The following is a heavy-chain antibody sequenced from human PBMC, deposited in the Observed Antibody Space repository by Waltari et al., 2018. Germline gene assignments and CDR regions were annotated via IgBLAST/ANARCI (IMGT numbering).Heavy chain of an antibody. V-gene: IGHV1-69*01. CDR2: IIPSICTA. Sequence: QVQVAQSGAEVRKPGSSLKVSGKASGGTSSSNATSWARQAPGKGLEWMGGIIPSICTANYTQKFQDIVTITADESTSTNYMVLSSLRSEDTAVYYSARGKVIVPAAIPNWFDPWGQGTLVTVSS. CDR1: GGTSSSNA. J-gene: IGHJ5*02. D-gene: IGHD2-2*02. CDR3: ARGKVIVPAAIPNWFDP.